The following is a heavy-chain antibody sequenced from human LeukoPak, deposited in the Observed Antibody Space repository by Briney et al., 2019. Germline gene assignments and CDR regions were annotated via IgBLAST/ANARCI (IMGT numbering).Heavy chain of an antibody. D-gene: IGHD3-10*01. CDR2: ITASYSST. Sequence: GGPVTLSCEAWGFTFSNYGMRGVRQAPGKGLEGVSAITASYSSTLDADSVQGLFTISRDNYKNTLYLQMNSLRPEDTAIYYCAKLFESGTYNNFFHYWGQGTLVTVSS. CDR3: AKLFESGTYNNFFHY. J-gene: IGHJ4*02. CDR1: GFTFSNYG. V-gene: IGHV3-23*01.